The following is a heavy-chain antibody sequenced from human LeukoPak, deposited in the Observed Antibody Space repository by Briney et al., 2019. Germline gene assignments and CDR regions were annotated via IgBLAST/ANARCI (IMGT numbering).Heavy chain of an antibody. CDR1: GFTFRSYG. CDR3: ARDLNLGTSDSY. V-gene: IGHV3-30*03. D-gene: IGHD3/OR15-3a*01. CDR2: ISFDGTNK. Sequence: GGSLRLSCAASGFTFRSYGIHWVRQAPGKGLEWVAMISFDGTNKHYADSVKGRFTISRDNSKDTLSLEMNSLRPEDTAVYYCARDLNLGTSDSYWGQRTLVTVSS. J-gene: IGHJ4*02.